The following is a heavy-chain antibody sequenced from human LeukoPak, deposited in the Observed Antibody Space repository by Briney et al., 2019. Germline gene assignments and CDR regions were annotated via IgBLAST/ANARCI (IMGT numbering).Heavy chain of an antibody. Sequence: GGSLRLSCAASGFTFSSYGMHWVRQAPGKGLEWVALISNDGINTYYADSVKGRFTISRDTSKKTPSLQMSSLRAEDTAVYYCAKHSAIYCSSTSCHGGFDYWGQGTLVTVSS. CDR2: ISNDGINT. CDR3: AKHSAIYCSSTSCHGGFDY. D-gene: IGHD2-2*01. CDR1: GFTFSSYG. J-gene: IGHJ4*02. V-gene: IGHV3-30*18.